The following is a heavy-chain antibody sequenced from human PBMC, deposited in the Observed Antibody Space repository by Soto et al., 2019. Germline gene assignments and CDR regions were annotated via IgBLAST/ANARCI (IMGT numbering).Heavy chain of an antibody. CDR1: GFTFSSYX. V-gene: IGHV3-30*05. Sequence: QVQLVESGGGVVQPGRSLRLSCAASGFTFSSYXXXXXXXXXXXXXXXXAFISHDGSNKYFADSVKGRFTISRDNXXXXXXXXXXXXXXXXXXXXXXXXXXXXXXXXXXXMDVWGQGTTVTVSS. CDR3: XXXXXXXXXXXXXMDV. CDR2: ISHDGSNK. J-gene: IGHJ6*02.